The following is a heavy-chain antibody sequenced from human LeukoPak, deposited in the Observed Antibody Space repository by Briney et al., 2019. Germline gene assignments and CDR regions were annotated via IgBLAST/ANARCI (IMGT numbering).Heavy chain of an antibody. CDR3: ARDCYMVRGVDKYYYGMDV. CDR2: ISAYNGNT. CDR1: GYTFTSYG. V-gene: IGHV1-18*01. D-gene: IGHD3-10*01. J-gene: IGHJ6*02. Sequence: GASVKVSCKASGYTFTSYGISWVRQAPGQGLEWMGWISAYNGNTNYAQKLQGRVTMTTDTSTSTAYMELRSLRSDDTAVSYCARDCYMVRGVDKYYYGMDVWGQGTTVTVSS.